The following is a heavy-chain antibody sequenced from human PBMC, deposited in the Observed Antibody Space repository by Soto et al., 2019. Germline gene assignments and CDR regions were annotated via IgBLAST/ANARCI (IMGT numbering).Heavy chain of an antibody. Sequence: SETLSLTCTVSGGSISSYYWGWIRQPPGKGLEWIGYIYYSGSTNYNPSLKSRVTISVDTSKNQFSLKLSSVTAADTAVYYCASLTYYYYYMDVWGKGTTVTVSS. CDR2: IYYSGST. CDR1: GGSISSYY. V-gene: IGHV4-59*01. J-gene: IGHJ6*03. CDR3: ASLTYYYYYMDV.